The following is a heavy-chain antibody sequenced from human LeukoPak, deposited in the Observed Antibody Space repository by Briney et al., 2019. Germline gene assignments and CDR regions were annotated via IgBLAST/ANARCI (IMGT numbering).Heavy chain of an antibody. D-gene: IGHD3-22*01. J-gene: IGHJ3*02. CDR1: RYSFSSHW. CDR3: ARHKGSGTKAYYYDSSGYPGFAFDI. Sequence: GDSLKISCKGSRYSFSSHWIAWVRQMPGKGLEWMGIIYPGDSDTRYSPSFQGQVTISADKSISTAYLQWSSLKASDTAMYYCARHKGSGTKAYYYDSSGYPGFAFDIWGQGTMVTVSS. CDR2: IYPGDSDT. V-gene: IGHV5-51*01.